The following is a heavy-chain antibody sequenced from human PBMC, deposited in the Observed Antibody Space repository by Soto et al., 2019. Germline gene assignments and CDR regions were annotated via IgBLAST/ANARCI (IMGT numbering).Heavy chain of an antibody. V-gene: IGHV3-21*01. Sequence: PGGSLRLSCAASGFTFSSYSMNWVRQAPGKGLEWVSSISSSSSYIYYADSVKGRFTISRDNAKNSLYLQMNSLRAEDTAVYYCAREVGRRFGEFFDHYYYGMDVWGQGTTVTVSS. D-gene: IGHD3-10*01. CDR3: AREVGRRFGEFFDHYYYGMDV. J-gene: IGHJ6*02. CDR1: GFTFSSYS. CDR2: ISSSSSYI.